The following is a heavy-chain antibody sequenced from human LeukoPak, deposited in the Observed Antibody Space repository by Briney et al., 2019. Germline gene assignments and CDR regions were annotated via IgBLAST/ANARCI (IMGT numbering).Heavy chain of an antibody. CDR1: GGTFSSYA. CDR2: IIPILGIA. J-gene: IGHJ5*02. CDR3: ARDLGPKSYSSDKSGYNWFDP. Sequence: GASVKVSCKASGGTFSSYAISWVRQAPGQGLEWMGRIIPILGIANYAQKFQGRVTITADKSTSTAYMELSSLRSEDTAVYYCARDLGPKSYSSDKSGYNWFDPWGQGTLVTVSS. D-gene: IGHD6-19*01. V-gene: IGHV1-69*04.